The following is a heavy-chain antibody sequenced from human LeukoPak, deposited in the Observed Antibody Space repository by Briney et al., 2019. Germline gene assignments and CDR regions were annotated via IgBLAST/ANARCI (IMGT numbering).Heavy chain of an antibody. CDR3: ASRIVGTIRDY. CDR2: ISSSSSTI. V-gene: IGHV3-48*01. J-gene: IGHJ4*02. D-gene: IGHD1-26*01. CDR1: GFTFSSYS. Sequence: GSLRLSCAASGFTFSSYSMNWVRQAPGKGLEWVSYISSSSSTIYYADSVKGRFTISRDNSKNTLYLQMNSLRAEDTAVYYCASRIVGTIRDYWGQGTLVTVSS.